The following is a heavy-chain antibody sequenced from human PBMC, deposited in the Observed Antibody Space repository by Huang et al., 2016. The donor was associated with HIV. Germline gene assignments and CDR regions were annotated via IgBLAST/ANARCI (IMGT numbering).Heavy chain of an antibody. V-gene: IGHV1-3*01. CDR1: GYTFNNYV. CDR3: ARDLRLYYMDV. CDR2: INAGSGKI. Sequence: QVQLVQSGAEVRKPGASVKVSCKASGYTFNNYVIHWVRQAPGQKLGWMGWINAGSGKIKYSQKFQGRVTLTRDTTASTAYMELSSLVSEDTAVYYCARDLRLYYMDVWGKGTTITVSS. J-gene: IGHJ6*03.